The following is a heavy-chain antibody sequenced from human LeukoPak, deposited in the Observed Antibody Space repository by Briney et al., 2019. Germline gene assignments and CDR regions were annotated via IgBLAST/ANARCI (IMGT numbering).Heavy chain of an antibody. J-gene: IGHJ4*02. CDR2: ISGSGGST. Sequence: GGSLRLSCAASGFTFSSYAMSWVRQAPGKGLEWVSAISGSGGSTYYADSVKGRFTISRDNSKNTLYLKMNSLRAEDTAVYYCARMPPEIYVVLMVYATLDYWGQGTLVTVSS. CDR1: GFTFSSYA. V-gene: IGHV3-23*01. D-gene: IGHD2-8*01. CDR3: ARMPPEIYVVLMVYATLDY.